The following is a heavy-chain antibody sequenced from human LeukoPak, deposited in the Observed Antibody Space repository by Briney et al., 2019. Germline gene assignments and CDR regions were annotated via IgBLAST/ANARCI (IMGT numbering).Heavy chain of an antibody. CDR2: INNDGSSA. D-gene: IGHD2-21*02. J-gene: IGHJ4*02. V-gene: IGHV3-74*01. CDR3: VREDTPATANY. CDR1: GFTFNNYW. Sequence: GSLRLSCAASGFTFNNYWIHWVRQVPGKGLVWVSRINNDGSSASYVDSVKGRFTISRDNAKNTLFLQMNSLRGEDTAVYYCVREDTPATANYWGQGTLVTIS.